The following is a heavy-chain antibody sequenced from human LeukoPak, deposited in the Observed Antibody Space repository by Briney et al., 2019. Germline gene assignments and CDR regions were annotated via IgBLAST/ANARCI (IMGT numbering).Heavy chain of an antibody. V-gene: IGHV4-34*01. CDR3: ARSPRGIYYYYYGMDV. CDR1: GGSFSGYY. D-gene: IGHD3-16*01. Sequence: SETLSLTCAVYGGSFSGYYWSGIRQPPGKGLEWIGEINHSGSTNYNPSLKSRVTISVDTSKNQFSLRLSSVTAADTAVYYCARSPRGIYYYYYGMDVWGKGTTVTVSS. J-gene: IGHJ6*04. CDR2: INHSGST.